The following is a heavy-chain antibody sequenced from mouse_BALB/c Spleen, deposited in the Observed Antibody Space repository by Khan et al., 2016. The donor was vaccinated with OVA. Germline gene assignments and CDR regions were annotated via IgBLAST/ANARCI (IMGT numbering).Heavy chain of an antibody. V-gene: IGHV9-3-1*01. CDR2: INTYTGEP. Sequence: QIQLVQSGPELKKPGETVKISCKASGYTFTNYGMNWVKQAPGKGLKGMGWINTYTGEPTYADDVKGRFAFSLETSASTAYLQINNLKNEDTATYFFTIRTSYFALAYWGQGTSVTVSS. CDR1: GYTFTNYG. CDR3: TIRTSYFALAY. D-gene: IGHD1-1*01. J-gene: IGHJ4*01.